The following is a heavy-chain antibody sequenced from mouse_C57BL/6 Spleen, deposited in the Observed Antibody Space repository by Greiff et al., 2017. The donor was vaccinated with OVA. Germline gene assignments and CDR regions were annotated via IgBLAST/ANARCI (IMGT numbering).Heavy chain of an antibody. CDR2: IYPGSGNT. CDR1: GYTFTDYY. CDR3: AREGILKKGAMDY. Sequence: QVQLQQSGAELVRPGASVKLSCKASGYTFTDYYINWVKQRPGQGLEWIARIYPGSGNTYYNEKFKGKATLTAEKSSSTAYMQLSSLTSEDSAVYFCAREGILKKGAMDYWGQGTSVTVSS. J-gene: IGHJ4*01. V-gene: IGHV1-76*01.